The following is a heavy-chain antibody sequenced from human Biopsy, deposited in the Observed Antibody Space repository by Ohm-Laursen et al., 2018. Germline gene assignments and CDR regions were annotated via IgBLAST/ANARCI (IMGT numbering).Heavy chain of an antibody. J-gene: IGHJ6*02. V-gene: IGHV4-59*01. CDR2: ITYRGST. CDR1: DGSIDNYH. CDR3: GRVWLWRGYGMDV. D-gene: IGHD6-19*01. Sequence: TLSLTCNVSDGSIDNYHWTWIRQAPGKTLEWIGSITYRGSTYYNPSLKSRVTVSIHTSRNQFSLKLTSVTAADTAVYYCGRVWLWRGYGMDVWGQGTTVIVSS.